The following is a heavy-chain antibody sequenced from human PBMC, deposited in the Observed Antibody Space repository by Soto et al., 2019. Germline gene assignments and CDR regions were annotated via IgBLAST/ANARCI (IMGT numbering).Heavy chain of an antibody. Sequence: SETLSFTCTVSVGSVSNSNYYLGWILQSPGKGLEWIGSVYYRWRSYSKSSVKSRVTISVDTSKNQFSLNLNSVTHSDTAVYYCVSQRTSVLTQAYFEYWGPGAMVTVSS. J-gene: IGHJ4*02. D-gene: IGHD2-8*01. V-gene: IGHV4-39*01. CDR2: VYYRWRS. CDR1: VGSVSNSNYY. CDR3: VSQRTSVLTQAYFEY.